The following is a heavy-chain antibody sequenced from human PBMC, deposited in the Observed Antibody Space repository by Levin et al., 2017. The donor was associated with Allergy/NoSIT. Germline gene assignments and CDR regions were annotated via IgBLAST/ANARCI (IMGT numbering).Heavy chain of an antibody. CDR1: GGSISSSNYY. D-gene: IGHD3-10*01. V-gene: IGHV4-39*01. CDR3: ARLDYYCGSDGSGSYYDIASYYFDY. J-gene: IGHJ4*02. CDR2: IYYSGST. Sequence: SETLSLTCTVSGGSISSSNYYWGWIRQPPGKGLEWIGSIYYSGSTYQNPSLKSRVTISVDTSKNQFSLKLSSVTAAGTAVYYCARLDYYCGSDGSGSYYDIASYYFDYWGRGTLVTVSS.